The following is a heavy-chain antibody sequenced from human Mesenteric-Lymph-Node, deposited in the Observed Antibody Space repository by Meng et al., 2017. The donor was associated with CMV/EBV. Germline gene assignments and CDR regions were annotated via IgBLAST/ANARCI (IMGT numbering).Heavy chain of an antibody. Sequence: GGSLRLSCAASGFTFNGYWMHWVRQAPGKGLVWVSRINNDGSSTNYADSVKGRFTISRDNAKNTLYLQMSSLRAEDTAVYYCAKGFDAEWYFDYWGQGTLVTVSS. V-gene: IGHV3-74*01. CDR2: INNDGSST. J-gene: IGHJ4*02. CDR3: AKGFDAEWYFDY. D-gene: IGHD3-3*01. CDR1: GFTFNGYW.